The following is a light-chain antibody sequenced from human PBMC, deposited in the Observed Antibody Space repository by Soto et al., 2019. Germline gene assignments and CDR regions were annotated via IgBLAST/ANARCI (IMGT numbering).Light chain of an antibody. CDR2: SDD. J-gene: IGLJ2*01. V-gene: IGLV1-44*01. CDR3: AAWDDNLNGPL. Sequence: QSALTQPPSLSGTPGQRVTISCSGSNSNIGRYSVNWYQHFPGTAPKILIYSDDERPSGVPDRFSGSKSGTSASLAISGLQSEDEGEYYCAAWDDNLNGPLFGGGTKLTAL. CDR1: NSNIGRYS.